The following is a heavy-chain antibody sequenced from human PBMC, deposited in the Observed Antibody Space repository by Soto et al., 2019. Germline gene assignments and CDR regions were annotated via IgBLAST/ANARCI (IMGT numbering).Heavy chain of an antibody. J-gene: IGHJ4*02. CDR2: IDWDDDK. CDR3: AREHYYDSSGYYTFDY. V-gene: IGHV2-70*11. CDR1: GFSLSTSGMC. Sequence: SGPTLVNPTQTLTLTCTFSGFSLSTSGMCVSWIRQPPGKALEWLARIDWDDDKYYSTSLKTRLTISKDTSKKQVVLTMTNMDPVDTATYYCAREHYYDSSGYYTFDYWGQGTLVTVSS. D-gene: IGHD3-22*01.